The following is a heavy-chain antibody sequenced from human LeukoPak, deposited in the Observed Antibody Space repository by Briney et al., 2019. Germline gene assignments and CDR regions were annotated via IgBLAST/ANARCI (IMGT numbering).Heavy chain of an antibody. Sequence: SETLSLTCTVSGSSISSYYWSWIRQPPGKGLEWIGFIDDSGRTNYNPSLKSRVTISVATSKNQFSLKLISESAADTAVYYCARHGGAYSFDYWGQGTLVTVSS. D-gene: IGHD2-21*01. V-gene: IGHV4-59*08. CDR1: GSSISSYY. CDR3: ARHGGAYSFDY. J-gene: IGHJ4*02. CDR2: IDDSGRT.